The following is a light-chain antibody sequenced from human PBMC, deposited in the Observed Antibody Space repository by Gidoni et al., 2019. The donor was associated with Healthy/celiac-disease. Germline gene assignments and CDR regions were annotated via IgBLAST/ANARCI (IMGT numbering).Light chain of an antibody. V-gene: IGLV2-14*03. CDR3: SSYTSSSTWV. Sequence: QSALTPPASVSGSPGQSITISCTGTSSDGGGYNYVSWYQQHPGKAPNLMIYDVSNRPSGVSNRFSGSKSGNTASLTISGLQAEDEADYYCSSYTSSSTWVFGGGTKLTVL. J-gene: IGLJ3*02. CDR1: SSDGGGYNY. CDR2: DVS.